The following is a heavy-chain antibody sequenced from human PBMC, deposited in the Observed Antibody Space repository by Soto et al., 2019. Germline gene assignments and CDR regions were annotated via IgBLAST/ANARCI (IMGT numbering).Heavy chain of an antibody. CDR3: ARATLPCRWTRQLVLDWKFDY. CDR1: GGTFSSYA. J-gene: IGHJ4*02. V-gene: IGHV1-69*01. D-gene: IGHD6-13*01. Sequence: QVQLVQSGAEVKKPGSSAKVSCKSSGGTFSSYAISWVRQAPGQGLEWMGGIIPIFGTANYAQKFQGRVTITEDESTSTAYMTLSSLRPEDTAVYYCARATLPCRWTRQLVLDWKFDYWGQGTMVTVSS. CDR2: IIPIFGTA.